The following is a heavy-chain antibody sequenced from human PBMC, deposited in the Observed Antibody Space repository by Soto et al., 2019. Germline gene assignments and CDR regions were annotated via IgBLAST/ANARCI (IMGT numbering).Heavy chain of an antibody. V-gene: IGHV3-15*01. CDR2: MKSKTDGGTT. CDR3: ATEGSGIAD. Sequence: EVQLVESGGGLVKPGGSLRLSCVASGFTFSNAWMSWVRQFPGRGLEWVGRMKSKTDGGTTYYAAPVKGRFTISRDYSPNTRYLQMNSLKTEDTAVYYCATEGSGIADWGQGTLVTVSS. D-gene: IGHD6-13*01. CDR1: GFTFSNAW. J-gene: IGHJ1*01.